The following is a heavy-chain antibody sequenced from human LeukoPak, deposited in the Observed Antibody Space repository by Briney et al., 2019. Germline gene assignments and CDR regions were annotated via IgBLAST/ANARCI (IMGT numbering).Heavy chain of an antibody. D-gene: IGHD6-19*01. Sequence: GGSLRLSCAASGFTVSSNYMSWVRQAPGKGLEWVSVIYSGGSTYYADSVKGRFTISRDNSKNTLYLQMNSLRAEDTAVYYCARVRSSVWADGDWFDPWGQGTLVTVSS. CDR1: GFTVSSNY. J-gene: IGHJ5*02. CDR2: IYSGGST. V-gene: IGHV3-66*01. CDR3: ARVRSSVWADGDWFDP.